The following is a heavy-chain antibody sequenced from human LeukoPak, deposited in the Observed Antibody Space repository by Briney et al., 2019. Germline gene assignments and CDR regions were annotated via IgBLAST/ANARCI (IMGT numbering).Heavy chain of an antibody. J-gene: IGHJ5*02. CDR1: GFTFRSHA. CDR2: ISYDGSNK. D-gene: IGHD6-19*01. CDR3: ARFSSGTAFDP. V-gene: IGHV3-30-3*01. Sequence: GGSLRLSCVGSGFTFRSHAMSWVRQAPGKGLEWVAVISYDGSNKYYADSVKGRFTISRDNSKNTLYLQMNSLRAEDTAVYYCARFSSGTAFDPWGQGTLVTVSS.